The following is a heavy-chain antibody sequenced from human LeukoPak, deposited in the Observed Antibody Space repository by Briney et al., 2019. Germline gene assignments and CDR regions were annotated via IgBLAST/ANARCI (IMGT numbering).Heavy chain of an antibody. D-gene: IGHD6-13*01. J-gene: IGHJ4*02. CDR2: INPNSGGT. V-gene: IGHV1-2*02. CDR3: ARDLLAVAAAGTNFDY. Sequence: ASVKVSCKASGYTFTGYYMHWVRQAPGQGLEWMGWINPNSGGTNYAQKFQGRVTMTRDTSTSTAYMELRSLRSDDTAVYYCARDLLAVAAAGTNFDYWGQGTLVTVSS. CDR1: GYTFTGYY.